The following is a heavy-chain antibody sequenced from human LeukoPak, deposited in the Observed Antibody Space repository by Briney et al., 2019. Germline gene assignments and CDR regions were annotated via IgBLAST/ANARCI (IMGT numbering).Heavy chain of an antibody. V-gene: IGHV3-7*01. CDR2: LYKDGSKK. Sequence: GGSLRLLCSRCGLPFNNDWMTGVRPAQGRRGEWVANLYKDGSKKNYVDSVKGRFTISRDNSKNSLFLQMNSLRAEDTAIYYCARDTSPSSSSSYFDAFDMWGQGTMVTVSS. J-gene: IGHJ3*02. CDR1: GLPFNNDW. D-gene: IGHD6-19*01. CDR3: ARDTSPSSSSSYFDAFDM.